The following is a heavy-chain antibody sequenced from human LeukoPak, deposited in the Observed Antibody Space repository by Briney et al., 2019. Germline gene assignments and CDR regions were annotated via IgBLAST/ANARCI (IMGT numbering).Heavy chain of an antibody. CDR2: ISGSGGST. CDR3: AKDRYYYDSSGNNWFDP. J-gene: IGHJ5*02. D-gene: IGHD3-22*01. V-gene: IGHV3-23*01. CDR1: GSTFSSYA. Sequence: GGSLRLSCAASGSTFSSYAMSWVRQAPGKGLEWVSAISGSGGSTYYADSVKGRFTISRDNSKNTLYLQMNSLRAEDTAVYYCAKDRYYYDSSGNNWFDPWGQGTLVTVSS.